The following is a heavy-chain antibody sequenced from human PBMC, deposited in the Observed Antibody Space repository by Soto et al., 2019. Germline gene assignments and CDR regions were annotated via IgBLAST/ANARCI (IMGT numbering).Heavy chain of an antibody. CDR3: ASDPYCSSSSCYGYVMDV. Sequence: GGSLRLSCAASGFTFSSYAMHWVRQAPGKGLEWAAVISYDASNKYYADSVKGRFTISRDNSKNTLYLQMNSLRAEDTAVYYCASDPYCSSSSCYGYVMDVWGQGTTVTVSS. CDR1: GFTFSSYA. J-gene: IGHJ6*02. D-gene: IGHD2-2*01. V-gene: IGHV3-30-3*01. CDR2: ISYDASNK.